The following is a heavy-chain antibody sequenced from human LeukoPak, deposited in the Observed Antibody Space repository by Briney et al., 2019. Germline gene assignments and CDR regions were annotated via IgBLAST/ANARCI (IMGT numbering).Heavy chain of an antibody. Sequence: ASVKVSCKASGYTFTGYYMHWVRQAPGQGLEWMGWINPNSGGTNYAQKFQGRVTMTRDTSISTAYMELSRLRSDNTAVYYCARETAMVHDFDYWGQGTLVTVPS. V-gene: IGHV1-2*02. CDR1: GYTFTGYY. D-gene: IGHD5-18*01. J-gene: IGHJ4*02. CDR3: ARETAMVHDFDY. CDR2: INPNSGGT.